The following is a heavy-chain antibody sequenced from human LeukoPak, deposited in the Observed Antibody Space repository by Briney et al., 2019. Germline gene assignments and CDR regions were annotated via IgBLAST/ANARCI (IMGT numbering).Heavy chain of an antibody. CDR3: ARGAFDL. V-gene: IGHV4-61*02. Sequence: PSQTLSLTCTVFGGSISSGSYYWSWIRQPAGKGLEWIGRIYTSGSTNYNPSPKSRITISMDTSKNQFSLNLTSVSAADTAIYYCARGAFDLWGRGTLVTVSA. J-gene: IGHJ2*01. CDR1: GGSISSGSYY. CDR2: IYTSGST.